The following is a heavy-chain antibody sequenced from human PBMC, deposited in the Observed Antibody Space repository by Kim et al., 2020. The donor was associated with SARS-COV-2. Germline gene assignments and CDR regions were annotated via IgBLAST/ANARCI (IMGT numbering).Heavy chain of an antibody. Sequence: GGSLRLSCAASGFTFSSYAMSWVRQAPGKGLEWVSAISGSGGSTYYADSVKGRFTISRDNSKNTLYLQMNSLRAEDTAVYYCAKEGRFGELLYYYGMDVWGQWTTVTVSS. D-gene: IGHD3-10*01. CDR1: GFTFSSYA. CDR2: ISGSGGST. CDR3: AKEGRFGELLYYYGMDV. J-gene: IGHJ6*02. V-gene: IGHV3-23*01.